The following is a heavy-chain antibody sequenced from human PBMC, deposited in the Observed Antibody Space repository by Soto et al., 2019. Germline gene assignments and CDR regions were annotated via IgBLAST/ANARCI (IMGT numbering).Heavy chain of an antibody. CDR1: GFTFSSYA. V-gene: IGHV3-30-3*01. D-gene: IGHD3-16*01. J-gene: IGHJ6*02. Sequence: QVQLVESGGGVVQPGRSLRLSCAASGFTFSSYAMHWVRQAPGKGLEWVAVISYDGSNKYYADSVKGRFTISRDNSKNPLYLQMNSLRAEDRAVYYCERAPGGVVYYYGMDVWGQGTTVTVSS. CDR3: ERAPGGVVYYYGMDV. CDR2: ISYDGSNK.